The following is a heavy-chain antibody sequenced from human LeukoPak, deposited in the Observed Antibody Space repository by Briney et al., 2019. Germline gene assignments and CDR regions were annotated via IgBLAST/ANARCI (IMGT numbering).Heavy chain of an antibody. CDR2: ISAYNGNT. J-gene: IGHJ4*02. Sequence: RASVKVSCKASGYTFITHGLTWVRQAPGQGLEWMGWISAYNGNTIYAQTLQDRLTMTTDTSTSTAYMELRSLRSDDTAVYYCARGRLRYLDWTRAYSDYWGQGTLVTVSS. D-gene: IGHD3-9*01. CDR1: GYTFITHG. CDR3: ARGRLRYLDWTRAYSDY. V-gene: IGHV1-18*01.